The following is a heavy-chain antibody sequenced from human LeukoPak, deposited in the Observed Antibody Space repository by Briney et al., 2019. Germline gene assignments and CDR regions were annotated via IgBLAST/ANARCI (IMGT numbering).Heavy chain of an antibody. D-gene: IGHD3-3*02. Sequence: PGGSLRLSCAASGFTVISNYMSWVRQAPGKGLEWVSVIYSGGNTYYADSVEGRFTIFRDNSKNTLYLQMKTLKAEDTAVYYCARDLHPRLAGFFDYWGQGTLVTVSS. CDR2: IYSGGNT. CDR1: GFTVISNY. CDR3: ARDLHPRLAGFFDY. V-gene: IGHV3-53*01. J-gene: IGHJ4*02.